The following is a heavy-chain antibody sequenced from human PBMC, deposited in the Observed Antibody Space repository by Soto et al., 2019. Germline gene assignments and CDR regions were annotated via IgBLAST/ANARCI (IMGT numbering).Heavy chain of an antibody. J-gene: IGHJ4*02. Sequence: VQLVQSGAEVKETGSSVKVSCKSSGYIFKNYAVTWLRQAPGQGLEWMGGIIPVFGTPDYSQKFRGRVTITADESTSTVSMELRSLTSEDTAVYYCARHLYDYVWGSYRHWGQGTLVTVSS. D-gene: IGHD3-16*02. CDR3: ARHLYDYVWGSYRH. V-gene: IGHV1-69*01. CDR1: GYIFKNYA. CDR2: IIPVFGTP.